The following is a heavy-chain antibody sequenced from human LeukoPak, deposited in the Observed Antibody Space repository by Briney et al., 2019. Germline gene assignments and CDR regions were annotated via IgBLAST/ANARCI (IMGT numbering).Heavy chain of an antibody. J-gene: IGHJ4*02. V-gene: IGHV4-59*08. CDR3: ARYSSLQGYYFDY. D-gene: IGHD6-6*01. CDR1: GGSISGYY. CDR2: VHYSGST. Sequence: SETLSLTCTVSGGSISGYYWSWIRQPPGKGLEWIGNVHYSGSTTYHPSLQSRVTISVDTSKKQFSLKLRSVTAADSAVYYCARYSSLQGYYFDYWGRGTLVTVPS.